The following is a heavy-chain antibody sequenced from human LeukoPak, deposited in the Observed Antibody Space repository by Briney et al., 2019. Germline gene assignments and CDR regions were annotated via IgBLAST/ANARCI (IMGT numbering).Heavy chain of an antibody. Sequence: SQTLSLTCTVSGGSISSGGYYWSWIRQHPGKGLECIGYIYYSGSTYYNPSLKSRVTISVDTSKNQFSLKLSSVTAADTAVYYCARDGGSDSYGSYYFDYWGQGTLVTVSS. J-gene: IGHJ4*02. V-gene: IGHV4-31*03. CDR3: ARDGGSDSYGSYYFDY. D-gene: IGHD5-18*01. CDR1: GGSISSGGYY. CDR2: IYYSGST.